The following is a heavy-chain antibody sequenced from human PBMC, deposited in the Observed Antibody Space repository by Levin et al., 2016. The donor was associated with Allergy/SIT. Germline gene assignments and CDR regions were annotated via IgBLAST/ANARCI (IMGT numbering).Heavy chain of an antibody. CDR1: GFTFSSYA. CDR3: AKEGDDFWSGYQHYYYGMDV. Sequence: GGSLRLSCAASGFTFSSYAMSWVRQAPGKGLEWVSAISGSGGSTYYADSVKGRFTISRDNSKNTLYLQMNSLRAEDTAVYYCAKEGDDFWSGYQHYYYGMDVWGQGTTVTVSS. V-gene: IGHV3-23*01. J-gene: IGHJ6*02. D-gene: IGHD3-3*01. CDR2: ISGSGGST.